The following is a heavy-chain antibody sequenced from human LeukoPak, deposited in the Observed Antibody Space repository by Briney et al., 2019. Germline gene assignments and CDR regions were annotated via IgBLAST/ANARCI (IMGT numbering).Heavy chain of an antibody. CDR1: GFTFSTFE. V-gene: IGHV3-48*03. CDR2: ISSRESTK. D-gene: IGHD2-2*01. Sequence: GGSLRLSCAASGFTFSTFEMTWVRRAPGKGLEWVSYISSRESTKYYADSVKCQLTISRDNAKNAVYLQMNGLRAEDTAVYYCARYCITTSCYFYGMDVWGRGTSVTVSS. J-gene: IGHJ6*02. CDR3: ARYCITTSCYFYGMDV.